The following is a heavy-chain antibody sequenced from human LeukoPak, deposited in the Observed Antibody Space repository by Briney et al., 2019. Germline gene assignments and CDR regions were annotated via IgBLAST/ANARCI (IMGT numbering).Heavy chain of an antibody. CDR2: IGAYNGKT. J-gene: IGHJ6*02. Sequence: ASVKVSCKASGYTFTSYGISWVRQAPGQGLEWMGWIGAYNGKTNYAQKLQGRVTMTTDASTSTAYMELRSLRSDDTAVYYCARLCPLPPCYDMDVWGQGTTVTVSS. V-gene: IGHV1-18*01. CDR1: GYTFTSYG. CDR3: ARLCPLPPCYDMDV.